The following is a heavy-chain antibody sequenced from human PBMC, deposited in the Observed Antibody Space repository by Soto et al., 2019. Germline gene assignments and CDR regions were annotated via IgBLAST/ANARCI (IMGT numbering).Heavy chain of an antibody. CDR3: ARLPRHYDILTGYYIGWYFDL. V-gene: IGHV4-59*08. CDR2: IYYSGST. D-gene: IGHD3-9*01. J-gene: IGHJ2*01. CDR1: GGSISSYY. Sequence: SETLSLTCTVSGGSISSYYWSWIRQPPGKGLEWIGYIYYSGSTNYNPSLKSRVTISVDTSKNQFSLKLSSVTAADTAVYYCARLPRHYDILTGYYIGWYFDLWGRGTLVTAPQ.